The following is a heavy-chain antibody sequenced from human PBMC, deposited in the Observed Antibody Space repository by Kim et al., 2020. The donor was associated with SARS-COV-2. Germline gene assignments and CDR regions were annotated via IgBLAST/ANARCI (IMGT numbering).Heavy chain of an antibody. V-gene: IGHV3-30-3*01. J-gene: IGHJ3*02. CDR3: ARVKTMTFLYSGSYGAFDI. CDR2: ISYDGSNK. D-gene: IGHD1-26*01. Sequence: GGSLRLSCAASGFTFSSYAMHWVRQAPGKGLEWVAVISYDGSNKYYADSVKGRFTISRDNSKNTLYLQMNSLRAEDTAVYYCARVKTMTFLYSGSYGAFDIWGQGTMVTVSS. CDR1: GFTFSSYA.